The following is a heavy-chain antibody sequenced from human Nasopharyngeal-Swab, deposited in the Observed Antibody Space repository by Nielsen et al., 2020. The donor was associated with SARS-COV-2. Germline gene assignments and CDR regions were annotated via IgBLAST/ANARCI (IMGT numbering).Heavy chain of an antibody. J-gene: IGHJ6*02. CDR3: ARDRTYYYDSSGYDYYYGMDV. D-gene: IGHD3-22*01. V-gene: IGHV4-61*01. CDR2: IYYSGST. CDR1: GGSVSSGSYY. Sequence: SETLSLTCPVSGGSVSSGSYYWSWIRQPPGKGLEWIGYIYYSGSTNYNPSLKSRVTISVDTSKNQFSLKLSSVTAADTAVYYCARDRTYYYDSSGYDYYYGMDVWGQGTTVTVSS.